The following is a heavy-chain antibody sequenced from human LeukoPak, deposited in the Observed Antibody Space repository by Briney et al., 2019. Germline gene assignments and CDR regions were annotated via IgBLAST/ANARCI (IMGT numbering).Heavy chain of an antibody. V-gene: IGHV3-21*01. J-gene: IGHJ3*02. CDR1: GFTFTRYR. CDR3: TRDLDLYNDAFDI. D-gene: IGHD1-14*01. Sequence: GGSLRLSCTASGFTFTRYRMNWVRQAPGKGLEWVSSIRSSSSEIHYADSVKGRFTISRDNAKKSLYLQMNSLRAEDTAMYYCTRDLDLYNDAFDIWGQGTRLIVSS. CDR2: IRSSSSEI.